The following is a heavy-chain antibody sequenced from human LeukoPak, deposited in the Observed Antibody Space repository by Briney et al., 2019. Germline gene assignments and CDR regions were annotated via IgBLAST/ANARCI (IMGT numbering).Heavy chain of an antibody. D-gene: IGHD3/OR15-3a*01. CDR1: GVSFSSYY. CDR2: IYYSGST. V-gene: IGHV4-59*01. CDR3: ASGWTSYFDWYFDY. J-gene: IGHJ4*02. Sequence: SETLYLTCTASGVSFSSYYWRWIRQPPGKGLEWIGYIYYSGSTNYNPSLKSRVTISVDTSKNQFSLELSSVTAADTAVYYCASGWTSYFDWYFDYWGEGTLVTVSS.